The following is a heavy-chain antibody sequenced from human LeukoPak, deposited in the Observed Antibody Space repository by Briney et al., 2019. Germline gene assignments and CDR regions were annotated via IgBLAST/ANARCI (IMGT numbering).Heavy chain of an antibody. J-gene: IGHJ3*02. D-gene: IGHD5-24*01. CDR3: ARKNGRYNAAFDI. V-gene: IGHV3-53*01. CDR2: TYSVGNT. Sequence: GGSLRLSCAASGFTVSSNYISWVRQAPGQGLEWVSITYSVGNTNYADAVKGRFTISRDNSKNTLSLQMNSLRSEDTAVYFCARKNGRYNAAFDIWGQGTVVTVSS. CDR1: GFTVSSNY.